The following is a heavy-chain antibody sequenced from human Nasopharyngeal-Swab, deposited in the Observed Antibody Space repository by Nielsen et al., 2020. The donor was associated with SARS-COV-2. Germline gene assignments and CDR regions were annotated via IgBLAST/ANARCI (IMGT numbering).Heavy chain of an antibody. CDR1: GGSISSSSYY. D-gene: IGHD6-25*01. Sequence: GSLRLSCTVSGGSISSSSYYWGWIRQPPGKGLEWIASICYSGDTYYNPSLNSRVTISMYTSRNQFSLKLSSVTATDTAVYFCARRSAAAGRYNEYFHPWGQGTLVTVSS. V-gene: IGHV4-39*01. CDR3: ARRSAAAGRYNEYFHP. J-gene: IGHJ1*01. CDR2: ICYSGDT.